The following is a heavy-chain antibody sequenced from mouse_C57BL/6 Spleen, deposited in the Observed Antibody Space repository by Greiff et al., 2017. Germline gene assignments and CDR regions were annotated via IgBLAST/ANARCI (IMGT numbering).Heavy chain of an antibody. CDR2: IYPGDGDT. V-gene: IGHV1-82*01. D-gene: IGHD1-1*01. J-gene: IGHJ2*01. Sequence: QVQLQQSGPELVKPGASVKISCKASGYAFSSSWMNGVKQRPGKGLEWIGRIYPGDGDTNYNGKFKGKATLTADKSSSTAYMQLSSLTSEDSAVYFCARDLLLHFDYWGQGTTLTVSS. CDR3: ARDLLLHFDY. CDR1: GYAFSSSW.